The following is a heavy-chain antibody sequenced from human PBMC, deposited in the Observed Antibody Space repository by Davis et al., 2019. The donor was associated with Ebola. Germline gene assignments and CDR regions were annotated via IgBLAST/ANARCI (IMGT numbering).Heavy chain of an antibody. CDR2: IWYDGSNK. V-gene: IGHV3-33*01. J-gene: IGHJ4*02. D-gene: IGHD5-12*01. CDR1: GFTFSSYG. Sequence: PGGSLRLSCAASGFTFSSYGMHWVRQAPGKGLEWVAVIWYDGSNKYYADSVKGRFTISRDNSKNTLYLQMNSLRAEDTAVYYCARVADGYSGYGSFDYWGQGTLVTVSS. CDR3: ARVADGYSGYGSFDY.